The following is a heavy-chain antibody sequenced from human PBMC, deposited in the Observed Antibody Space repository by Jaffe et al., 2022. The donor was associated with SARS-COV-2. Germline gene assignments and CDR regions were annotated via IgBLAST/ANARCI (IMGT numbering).Heavy chain of an antibody. CDR3: STTWGP. CDR2: VNPDGSIT. CDR1: GFTFSSNW. V-gene: IGHV3-74*01. Sequence: EVQLVESGGGLVQPGESLRLSCAASGFTFSSNWIHWVRQAPGKGLVWVSLVNPDGSITSYADSVKGRFTISRDNAKNTLSLQMNSLRAEDTAVYYCSTTWGPWGQGTLVTVSS. D-gene: IGHD7-27*01. J-gene: IGHJ5*02.